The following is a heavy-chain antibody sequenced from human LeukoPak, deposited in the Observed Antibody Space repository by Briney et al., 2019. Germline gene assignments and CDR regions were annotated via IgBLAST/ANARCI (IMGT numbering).Heavy chain of an antibody. CDR3: ARGGRVAAGLAGWFDP. D-gene: IGHD6-19*01. CDR2: MNPNSGNT. V-gene: IGHV1-8*01. J-gene: IGHJ5*02. CDR1: GYTFTSYD. Sequence: GASVKVSCKASGYTFTSYDINRVRQATGQGLEWMGWMNPNSGNTGYAQKFQGRVTMTRNTSISTAYMELSSLRSEDTAVYYCARGGRVAAGLAGWFDPWGQGTLVTVSS.